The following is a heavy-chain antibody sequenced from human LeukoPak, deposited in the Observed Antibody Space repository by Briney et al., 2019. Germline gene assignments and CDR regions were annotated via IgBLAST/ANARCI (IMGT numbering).Heavy chain of an antibody. CDR1: GGSISSSSYY. CDR3: ARGQASYYDFWSGYYTWWFDP. Sequence: SETLSLTCTVSGGSISSSSYYWGWIRQPPGKGLEWIGSIYYSGSTYYNPSLKSRVTISVDTSKNQFSLKLSSVTAADTAVYYCARGQASYYDFWSGYYTWWFDPWGQGTLVTVSS. J-gene: IGHJ5*02. V-gene: IGHV4-39*07. CDR2: IYYSGST. D-gene: IGHD3-3*01.